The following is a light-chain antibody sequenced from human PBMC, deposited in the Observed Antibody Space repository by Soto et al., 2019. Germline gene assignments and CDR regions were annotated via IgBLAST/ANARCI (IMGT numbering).Light chain of an antibody. CDR2: EVS. V-gene: IGLV2-8*01. CDR1: SSDVGGYNY. J-gene: IGLJ2*01. CDR3: NSYAGSNNLV. Sequence: QSALTQPPSASGSPGQSVTISCTGTSSDVGGYNYVSWYQQHPGKAPKLMIYEVSKRPSGVPDRFSGSKSGNTASLTVSGPQAEDEADYYCNSYAGSNNLVFRGGTKLTVL.